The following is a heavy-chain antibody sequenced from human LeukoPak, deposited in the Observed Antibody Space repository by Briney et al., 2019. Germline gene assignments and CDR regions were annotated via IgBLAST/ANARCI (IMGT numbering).Heavy chain of an antibody. CDR1: GYTFTSYY. CDR3: ARVDGSGSYYNVLNWFDP. V-gene: IGHV1-46*01. Sequence: ASVKVSCKASGYTFTSYYMHWVRQAPGQGLEWMGIINPSGGSTSYAQKFQGRVTMTRDTSTGTVYMELSSLRSEDTAVYYCARVDGSGSYYNVLNWFDPWGQGTLVTVSS. CDR2: INPSGGST. J-gene: IGHJ5*02. D-gene: IGHD3-10*01.